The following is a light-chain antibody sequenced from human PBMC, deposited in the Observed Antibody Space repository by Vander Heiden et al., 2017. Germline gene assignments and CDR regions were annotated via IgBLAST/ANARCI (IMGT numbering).Light chain of an antibody. CDR1: QCLVHSDGDTN. CDR3: MQGTHWPYT. CDR2: KVS. V-gene: IGKV2-30*02. Sequence: VVLTQSPPSLPVTLAQPASISCMSRQCLVHSDGDTNLKWFQQRPGQSPTRLINKVSNRDYGVPDRFSGSGSGAYFTMKISRVEAEDVGVYYCMQGTHWPYTFGQGTKLEIK. J-gene: IGKJ2*01.